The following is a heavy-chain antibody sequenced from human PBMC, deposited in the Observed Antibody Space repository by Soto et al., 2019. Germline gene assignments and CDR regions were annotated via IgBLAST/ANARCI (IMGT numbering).Heavy chain of an antibody. D-gene: IGHD6-6*01. J-gene: IGHJ5*02. V-gene: IGHV1-8*01. CDR3: ARGVGQLVSLVWFDP. CDR1: GYTFTSYD. CDR2: MNPNTGNT. Sequence: ASVKVSCKASGYTFTSYDINWVRQATGQGLEWMGWMNPNTGNTGYAQKFQGRVTMTRNTSISTAYMELSSLRSEDTAVYYCARGVGQLVSLVWFDPWGQGTLVTVSS.